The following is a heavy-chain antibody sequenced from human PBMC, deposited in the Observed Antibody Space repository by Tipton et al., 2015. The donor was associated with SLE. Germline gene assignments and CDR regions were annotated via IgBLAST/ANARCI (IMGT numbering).Heavy chain of an antibody. CDR2: ISYDGSNK. D-gene: IGHD3-16*01. Sequence: RSLRLSCAASGFTFSSYALHWVRQAPGKGLEWVTIISYDGSNKYYADSVKGRFTISRDNSKNTLYLQMNSLRAEDTAVYYCARTLDYYYGMDVWGQGTTVTVSS. J-gene: IGHJ6*02. V-gene: IGHV3-30*04. CDR3: ARTLDYYYGMDV. CDR1: GFTFSSYA.